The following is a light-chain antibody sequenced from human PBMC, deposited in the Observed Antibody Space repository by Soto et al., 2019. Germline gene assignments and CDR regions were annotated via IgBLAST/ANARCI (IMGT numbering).Light chain of an antibody. Sequence: QAVVTQSSSASASLGSSVKLTCTLSSGHSGYIIAWHQQQPGKAPRYLMKVEGSGNYNKGSGVPDRFSGSSSGADSHFIISTLSFEDAADSYCETWDSNTVIFGGGTKLTVL. J-gene: IGLJ2*01. V-gene: IGLV4-60*02. CDR1: SGHSGYI. CDR2: VEGSGNY. CDR3: ETWDSNTVI.